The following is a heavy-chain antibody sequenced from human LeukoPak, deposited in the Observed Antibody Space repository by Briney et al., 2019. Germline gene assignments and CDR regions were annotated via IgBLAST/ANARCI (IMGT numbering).Heavy chain of an antibody. D-gene: IGHD6-6*01. Sequence: SSKTLSLTCAVYGGSFSGYYWSWIRQPPGKGLEWIGEINHSGSTNYNPSLKSRVTISVDTSKNQFSLKLSSVTAADTAVYYCARVGIAARPINWFDPWGQGTLVTVSS. V-gene: IGHV4-34*01. CDR2: INHSGST. CDR1: GGSFSGYY. J-gene: IGHJ5*02. CDR3: ARVGIAARPINWFDP.